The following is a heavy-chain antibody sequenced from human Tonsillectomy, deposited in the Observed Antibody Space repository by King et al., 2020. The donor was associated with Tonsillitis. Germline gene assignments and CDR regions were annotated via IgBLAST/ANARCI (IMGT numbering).Heavy chain of an antibody. CDR3: ARHGDSSGYSL. D-gene: IGHD3-22*01. CDR1: GYSFSNYW. Sequence: VQLVESGAEVRKPGESLKISCKSSGYSFSNYWIAWVRQMPGKGLEWMGVIYLGDSDTRYSPSFQGQVTISADKAISTAYLQWSSLKASDTAMYFCARHGDSSGYSLWGQGTLVTVSS. V-gene: IGHV5-51*01. J-gene: IGHJ1*01. CDR2: IYLGDSDT.